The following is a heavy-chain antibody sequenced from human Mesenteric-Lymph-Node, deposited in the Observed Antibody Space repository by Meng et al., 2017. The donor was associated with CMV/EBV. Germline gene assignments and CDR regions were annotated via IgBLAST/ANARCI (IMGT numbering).Heavy chain of an antibody. V-gene: IGHV1-2*02. CDR3: ARGRFGELSKWFDP. CDR2: IKPNSGGT. CDR1: GYTFTGYY. D-gene: IGHD3-10*01. J-gene: IGHJ5*02. Sequence: ASVMVSCKASGYTFTGYYMHWVRQAPGQGLEWMGWIKPNSGGTNYAQKFQGRVTMTRDTYISTTYLELNRLRTDDTAVDYCARGRFGELSKWFDPWGQGTLVTVSS.